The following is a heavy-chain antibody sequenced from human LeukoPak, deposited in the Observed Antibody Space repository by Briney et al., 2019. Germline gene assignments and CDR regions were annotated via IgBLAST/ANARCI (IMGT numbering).Heavy chain of an antibody. CDR3: ARLGGSWYAHNWFDP. CDR1: GGSFSGYY. V-gene: IGHV4-34*01. J-gene: IGHJ5*02. D-gene: IGHD6-13*01. CDR2: INHSGST. Sequence: SETLSLTCAVYGGSFSGYYWSWIRQPPGKGLEWIGEINHSGSTNYNPSLKSRVTISVDTSKNQFSLKLSSVTAADTAVYYCARLGGSWYAHNWFDPWGQGTLVTVSS.